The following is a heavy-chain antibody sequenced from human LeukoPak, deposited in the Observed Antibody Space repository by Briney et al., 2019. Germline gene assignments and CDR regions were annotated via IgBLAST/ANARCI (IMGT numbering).Heavy chain of an antibody. CDR1: GSTFSSYA. Sequence: GGSLRLSCAASGSTFSSYAMSWVRQAPGKGLEWVSAISGSGGSTYYADSVKGRFTISRDNSKNTLYLQMNSLRAEDTAVYYCAKDQPKPPYYYDSSGYHLHDAFDIWGQGTMVTVSS. CDR3: AKDQPKPPYYYDSSGYHLHDAFDI. D-gene: IGHD3-22*01. CDR2: ISGSGGST. J-gene: IGHJ3*02. V-gene: IGHV3-23*01.